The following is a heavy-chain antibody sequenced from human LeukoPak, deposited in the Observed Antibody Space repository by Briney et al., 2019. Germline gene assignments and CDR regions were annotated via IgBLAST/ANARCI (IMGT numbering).Heavy chain of an antibody. J-gene: IGHJ4*02. D-gene: IGHD6-19*01. Sequence: SETLSLTCAVSGYSISSGYYWVWIRQPPGKGLEWIGSIYHSGSTYYNPSLKSRVTISVDTSKNQFSLKLSSVTAADTAVYYCARHRGKLWLVLDYWGQGTLVTVSS. V-gene: IGHV4-38-2*01. CDR3: ARHRGKLWLVLDY. CDR2: IYHSGST. CDR1: GYSISSGYY.